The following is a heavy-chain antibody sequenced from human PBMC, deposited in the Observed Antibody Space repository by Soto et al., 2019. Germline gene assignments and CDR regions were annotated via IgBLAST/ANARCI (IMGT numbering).Heavy chain of an antibody. Sequence: GESLNICCQCAGYLFSSSLICLVRQKLGKRLWWLRSVYPIDSDVRYSPAFEGQVTISADNSINTAYFQLLNLKASDTAIYYCTKGDNSPFDYWGQGNLVTVSS. J-gene: IGHJ4*02. V-gene: IGHV5-51*01. CDR2: VYPIDSDV. CDR1: GYLFSSSL. CDR3: TKGDNSPFDY. D-gene: IGHD3-16*01.